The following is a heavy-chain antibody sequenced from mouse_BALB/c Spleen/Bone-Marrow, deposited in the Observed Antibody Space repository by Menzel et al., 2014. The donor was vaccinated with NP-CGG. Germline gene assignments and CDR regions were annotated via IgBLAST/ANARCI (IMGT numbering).Heavy chain of an antibody. CDR3: TKGNYFFDY. D-gene: IGHD2-1*01. V-gene: IGHV1S22*01. CDR2: IYPGSGTT. CDR1: GYTFINYW. Sequence: LQQPGSELVRPGASVKLSCKASGYTFINYWMHWVKQRPGQGLEWIGNIYPGSGTTNYDEKFKTKATLTVDTFSSSAYMQLSSLTSEGSAVYYCTKGNYFFDYWGQGTTLTVSS. J-gene: IGHJ2*01.